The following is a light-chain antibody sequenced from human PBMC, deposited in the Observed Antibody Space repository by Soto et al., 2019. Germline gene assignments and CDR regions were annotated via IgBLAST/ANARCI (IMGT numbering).Light chain of an antibody. J-gene: IGLJ1*01. CDR3: CSYAGSYTFCA. CDR1: SSDVGGYNY. CDR2: DVS. V-gene: IGLV2-11*01. Sequence: QSALTQPRSVSGSPGQSGTISCTGTSSDVGGYNYVSWYQQHPGKAPKLMIYDVSKRPSGVPDRFSGSKSGNTASLTISGLQAEDEADYYCCSYAGSYTFCAFGPGTKVTV.